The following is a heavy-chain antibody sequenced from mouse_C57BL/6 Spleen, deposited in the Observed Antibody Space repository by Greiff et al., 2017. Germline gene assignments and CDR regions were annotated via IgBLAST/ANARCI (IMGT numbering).Heavy chain of an antibody. CDR2: IDPSDSYT. J-gene: IGHJ1*03. V-gene: IGHV1-59*01. CDR3: ARNVYYYGSRGYCDV. Sequence: QVQLQQPGAELVRPGTSVKLSCKASGYTFTSYWMHWVKQRPGQGLEWIGVIDPSDSYTNYNQKFKGKATLTVDTSSSTAYMQLSSLTSEDSAVYYCARNVYYYGSRGYCDVWGTGTTVTVSS. D-gene: IGHD1-1*01. CDR1: GYTFTSYW.